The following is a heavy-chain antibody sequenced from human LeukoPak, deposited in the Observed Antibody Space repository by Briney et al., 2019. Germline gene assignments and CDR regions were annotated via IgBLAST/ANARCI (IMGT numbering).Heavy chain of an antibody. CDR1: GDSIGTYY. V-gene: IGHV4-59*08. D-gene: IGHD3-3*01. J-gene: IGHJ4*02. Sequence: SETLSLTCTVSGDSIGTYYWSWIRQPPGKRLEWIGYIYFSGTTNYNPSLESRVTISVDTSKNQFSLKLRSVTTADTAVYYCARHGPLSDIWSGQFYFAYWGQGTLVTVFS. CDR3: ARHGPLSDIWSGQFYFAY. CDR2: IYFSGTT.